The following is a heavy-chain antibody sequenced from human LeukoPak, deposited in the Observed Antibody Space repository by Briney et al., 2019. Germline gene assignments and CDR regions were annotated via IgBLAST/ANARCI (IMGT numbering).Heavy chain of an antibody. CDR3: ARTTEGGYTYDYFYYYYMDV. CDR1: GGSFSGYY. D-gene: IGHD5-18*01. V-gene: IGHV4-34*01. CDR2: INHSGST. J-gene: IGHJ6*03. Sequence: PSETLSLTCAVYGGSFSGYYWSWIRQPPGKGLEWIGEINHSGSTNYNPSLKSRVTISVDSSKNQFSLKLSSVTAADTAVYYCARTTEGGYTYDYFYYYYMDVWGKGTTVTISS.